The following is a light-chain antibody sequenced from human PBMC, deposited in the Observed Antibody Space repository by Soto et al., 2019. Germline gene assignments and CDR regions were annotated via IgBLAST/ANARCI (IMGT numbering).Light chain of an antibody. CDR3: LQHENSPLT. CDR2: AVS. J-gene: IGKJ4*01. CDR1: QGINNH. V-gene: IGKV1-17*03. Sequence: DIQLTQSPSEMSASVGDRVTITCRASQGINNHLAWFQQKPGKFPKRLISAVSTVQSGVPSRFSGSGSGTEFTLTISSLQPEDFATYYCLQHENSPLTFGGGTKVEI.